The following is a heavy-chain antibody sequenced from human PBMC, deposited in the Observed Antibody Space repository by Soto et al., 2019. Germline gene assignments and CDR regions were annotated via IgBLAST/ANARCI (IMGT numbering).Heavy chain of an antibody. D-gene: IGHD1-26*01. J-gene: IGHJ6*03. CDR2: IYYSGST. Sequence: PSETLSLTCTVSGGSISSYYWSWIRQPPGKGLEWIGYIYYSGSTNYNPSLKSRVTISVDTSKNQFSLKLSSVTAADTAVYYCARHLQWGSYLNYYYYYYMDVWGKGTTVTVSS. CDR3: ARHLQWGSYLNYYYYYYMDV. V-gene: IGHV4-59*08. CDR1: GGSISSYY.